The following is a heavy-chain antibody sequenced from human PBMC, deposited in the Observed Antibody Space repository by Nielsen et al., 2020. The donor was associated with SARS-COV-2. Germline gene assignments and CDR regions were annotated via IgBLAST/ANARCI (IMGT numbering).Heavy chain of an antibody. J-gene: IGHJ6*03. V-gene: IGHV4-59*01. CDR1: GGSISSYY. CDR3: ARNLNYDFWSGYYVGGGWSYYYYYMDV. Sequence: SETLSLTCTVSGGSISSYYWSWIRQPPGKGLEWIGYIYYSGSTNYNPSLKSRVTISVDTSKNQFSLKLSSVTAADTAVYYCARNLNYDFWSGYYVGGGWSYYYYYMDVWGKGTTVTVSS. D-gene: IGHD3-3*01. CDR2: IYYSGST.